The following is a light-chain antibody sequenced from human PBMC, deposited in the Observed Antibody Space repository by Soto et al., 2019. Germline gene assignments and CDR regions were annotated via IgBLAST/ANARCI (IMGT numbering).Light chain of an antibody. CDR1: QGIRSY. CDR3: QQLDSIPIT. V-gene: IGKV1-9*01. Sequence: IQLTQSPSSLSASVGDRVAITCRASQGIRSYLAWYQKKPGEAPKLLISIASILQSGVPSRLRGSGYGTDLVITISSMQPEDSETYYCQQLDSIPITFGQGTRLEIK. CDR2: IAS. J-gene: IGKJ5*01.